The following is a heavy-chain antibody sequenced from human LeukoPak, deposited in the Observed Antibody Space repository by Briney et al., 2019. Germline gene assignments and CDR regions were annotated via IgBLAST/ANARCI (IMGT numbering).Heavy chain of an antibody. V-gene: IGHV1-18*01. Sequence: ASVTVSCKASGYTFTSYGISWVRQAPGQGLEWMGWISAYNGNTNYAQKLQGRVTMTTDTSTSTAYMELRSLRSDDTAVYYCARGPYDILTGYYSYWGQGTLVTVSS. J-gene: IGHJ4*02. CDR2: ISAYNGNT. CDR1: GYTFTSYG. D-gene: IGHD3-9*01. CDR3: ARGPYDILTGYYSY.